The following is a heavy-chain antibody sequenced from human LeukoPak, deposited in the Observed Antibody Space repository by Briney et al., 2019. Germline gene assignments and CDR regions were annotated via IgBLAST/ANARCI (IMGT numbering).Heavy chain of an antibody. CDR2: IYTSGST. D-gene: IGHD3-22*01. Sequence: PSETLSLTCAVSGGPFSGYFWSWIRQSSGKGLEWIGYIYTSGSTNYNPSLKSRVTISVDTSKNQFSLKLSSVTAADTAVYYCARHPNYYDSSGYGGYFDYWGQGTLVTVSS. CDR3: ARHPNYYDSSGYGGYFDY. V-gene: IGHV4-4*09. J-gene: IGHJ4*02. CDR1: GGPFSGYF.